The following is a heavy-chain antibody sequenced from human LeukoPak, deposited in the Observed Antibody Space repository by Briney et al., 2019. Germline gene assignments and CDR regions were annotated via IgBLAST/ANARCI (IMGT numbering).Heavy chain of an antibody. CDR2: ISYDGSNK. D-gene: IGHD4-17*01. CDR1: GFTFSSYG. J-gene: IGHJ4*02. Sequence: GGSLRLSCAASGFTFSSYGMHWVRQAPGKGLEWVAVISYDGSNKYYADSVKGRFTISRDNSKNTLYLQMNSLRAEDTAVYYCAKFYSVTTNYFDYWGQGTLVTVSS. CDR3: AKFYSVTTNYFDY. V-gene: IGHV3-30*18.